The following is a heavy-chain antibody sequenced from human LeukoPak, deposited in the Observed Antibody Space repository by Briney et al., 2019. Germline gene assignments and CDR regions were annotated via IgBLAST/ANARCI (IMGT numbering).Heavy chain of an antibody. J-gene: IGHJ4*02. Sequence: SETLSLTFAVYGESSSGYYWSWIRQPPGKGLEWIGEINHSGSTNYNPSLKSRVTISVDTSKNQFSLKLSSVTAADTAVYYCASVSGSYYRPPRDYWGQGTLVTVSS. CDR2: INHSGST. CDR3: ASVSGSYYRPPRDY. V-gene: IGHV4-34*01. D-gene: IGHD3-10*01. CDR1: GESSSGYY.